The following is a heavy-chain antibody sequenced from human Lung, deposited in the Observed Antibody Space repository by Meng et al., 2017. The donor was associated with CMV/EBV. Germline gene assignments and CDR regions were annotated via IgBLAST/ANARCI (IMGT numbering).Heavy chain of an antibody. CDR3: AIARLSSRSMAF. D-gene: IGHD2/OR15-2a*01. CDR1: GESLIGYY. V-gene: IGHV4-34*01. Sequence: SETLSLTFAGYGESLIGYYWTWIRQHPGKGLEWIGEISHSGTTNYNPSLKSRVFISVDTSKNQMSLNLTPVTAADTAVYYCAIARLSSRSMAFWGQRTPVTVPS. J-gene: IGHJ6*02. CDR2: ISHSGTT.